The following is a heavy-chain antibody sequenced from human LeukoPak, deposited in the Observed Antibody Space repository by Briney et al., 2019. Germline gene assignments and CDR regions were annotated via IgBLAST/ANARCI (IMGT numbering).Heavy chain of an antibody. CDR2: FDPEDGET. D-gene: IGHD2-2*01. V-gene: IGHV1-24*01. CDR1: GYTLTELS. CDR3: ATGERVVPAASYYFDY. J-gene: IGHJ4*02. Sequence: ASVKVSCKVPGYTLTELSMHWVRQAPGKGLEWMGGFDPEDGETIYAQKFQGRVTMTEDTSTDTAYMELSSLRSEDTAVYYCATGERVVPAASYYFDYWGQGTLVTVSS.